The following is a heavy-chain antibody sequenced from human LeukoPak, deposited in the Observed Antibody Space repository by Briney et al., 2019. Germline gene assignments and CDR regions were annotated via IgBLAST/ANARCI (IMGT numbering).Heavy chain of an antibody. CDR2: IYHSGST. CDR3: ARTTMVRGTYYMDV. J-gene: IGHJ6*03. V-gene: IGHV4-59*01. CDR1: GASISSYY. Sequence: SETLSLTCTVSGASISSYYWSWIRQPPGKGLEWIGSIYHSGSTYYNPSLKSRVTISVDTSKNQFSLKLSSVTAADTAVYYCARTTMVRGTYYMDVWGKGTTVTISS. D-gene: IGHD3-10*01.